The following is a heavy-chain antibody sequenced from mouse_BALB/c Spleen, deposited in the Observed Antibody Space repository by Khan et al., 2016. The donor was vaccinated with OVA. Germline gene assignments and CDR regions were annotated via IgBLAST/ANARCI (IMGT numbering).Heavy chain of an antibody. CDR3: ARRGYGNYWFAY. Sequence: VQLKQSGAELVRPGALVKLSCKASGFNIKDYYMPWLKQRPEQGLEWIGWIDPENDNTIYDPKFQGKASITADTSSNTAYLQLSSLTSEDTAVYYWARRGYGNYWFAYWGQGTLVTVSA. CDR1: GFNIKDYY. V-gene: IGHV14-1*02. CDR2: IDPENDNT. J-gene: IGHJ3*01. D-gene: IGHD2-1*01.